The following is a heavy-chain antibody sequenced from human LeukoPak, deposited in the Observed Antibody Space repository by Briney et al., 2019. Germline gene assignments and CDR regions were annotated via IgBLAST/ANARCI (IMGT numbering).Heavy chain of an antibody. V-gene: IGHV1-69*05. D-gene: IGHD3-22*01. CDR2: IIPIFGTA. CDR1: GGTFSSYA. CDR3: ASTTYYYDSSGYTYYYYYYYMDV. Sequence: SVKVSCKASGGTFSSYAISWVRQAPGQGLEWMGGIIPIFGTANYAQKFQGRVTITTDESTSTAYMELSSLRSEDTAVYYCASTTYYYDSSGYTYYYYYYYMDVWGKGTTVTVSS. J-gene: IGHJ6*03.